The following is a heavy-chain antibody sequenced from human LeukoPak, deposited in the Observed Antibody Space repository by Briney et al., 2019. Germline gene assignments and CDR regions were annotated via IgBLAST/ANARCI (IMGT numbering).Heavy chain of an antibody. D-gene: IGHD2-2*01. CDR2: IYTSGST. CDR1: GYSISSGYY. Sequence: SETLSLTCVVSGYSISSGYYWGWIRQPAGKGLEWIGRIYTSGSTNYNPSLKSRVTISVDTSKNQFSLKLSSVTAADTAVYYCARGAVYCSSTSCYRLRFDAFDIWGQGTMVTVSS. V-gene: IGHV4-61*02. J-gene: IGHJ3*02. CDR3: ARGAVYCSSTSCYRLRFDAFDI.